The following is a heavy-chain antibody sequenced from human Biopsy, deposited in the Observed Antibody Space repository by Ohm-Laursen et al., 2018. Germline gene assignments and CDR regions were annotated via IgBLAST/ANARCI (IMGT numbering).Heavy chain of an antibody. J-gene: IGHJ2*01. CDR1: NVSFSSFY. V-gene: IGHV4-34*01. CDR2: ISHTGST. CDR3: ARDRGYYSDRTVPGYFDL. D-gene: IGHD3-22*01. Sequence: GTLSLTCAVYNVSFSSFYWSWIRQPPGKGLEWIGEISHTGSTNYNPPLKSRVFMSVDTSKNHFSLRLRSVTPADTAIYYCARDRGYYSDRTVPGYFDLWGRGTLVTVSS.